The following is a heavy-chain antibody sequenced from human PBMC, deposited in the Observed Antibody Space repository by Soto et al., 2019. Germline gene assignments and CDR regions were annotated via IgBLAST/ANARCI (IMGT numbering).Heavy chain of an antibody. CDR1: GFTFSSYG. CDR3: AKDEEILSRPW. D-gene: IGHD3-3*02. V-gene: IGHV3-30*18. CDR2: ISYDGSNK. Sequence: QVQLVESGGGVVQPGRSLRLSCAASGFTFSSYGMHWVRQAPGKGLEWVAVISYDGSNKYYADSVKGRFTISRDNFKNTLYLQMNSLRAEDTAVYYCAKDEEILSRPWWGQGTLVTVSS. J-gene: IGHJ4*02.